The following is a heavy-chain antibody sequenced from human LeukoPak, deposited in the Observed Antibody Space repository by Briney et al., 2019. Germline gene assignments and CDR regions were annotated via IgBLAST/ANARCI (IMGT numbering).Heavy chain of an antibody. V-gene: IGHV4-39*01. CDR2: IYYSGST. CDR1: GGSISSSSYY. CDR3: ARLLGSHINYFDP. D-gene: IGHD2-21*01. J-gene: IGHJ5*02. Sequence: SETLSLTCTVSGGSISSSSYYWGWIRQPPGKGLEWIGSIYYSGSTYHNPSLKSRVTISVDTSKNQFSLKLSSVTAADTAVYYCARLLGSHINYFDPWGQGTLVTVSS.